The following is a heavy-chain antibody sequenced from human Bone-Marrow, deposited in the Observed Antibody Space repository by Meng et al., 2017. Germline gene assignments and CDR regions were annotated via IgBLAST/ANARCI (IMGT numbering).Heavy chain of an antibody. CDR2: FDPEDGET. CDR3: ATPDSSSWEYYFNY. Sequence: GESLKVSCKVSGYTLTELSVHWVRQAPGKGLEWMGGFDPEDGETIYAQKFQGRVTMTEDTSTDTAYMELSSLRSEDTAVYYCATPDSSSWEYYFNYWAQGPL. J-gene: IGHJ4*02. CDR1: GYTLTELS. D-gene: IGHD6-13*01. V-gene: IGHV1-24*01.